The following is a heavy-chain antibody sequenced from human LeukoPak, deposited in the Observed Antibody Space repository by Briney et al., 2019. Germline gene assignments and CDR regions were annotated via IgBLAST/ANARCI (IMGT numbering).Heavy chain of an antibody. V-gene: IGHV4-4*02. CDR1: GGSISSSNW. D-gene: IGHD3-10*01. CDR2: IYHSGST. J-gene: IGHJ4*02. Sequence: SETLSLTCAVSGGSISSSNWWSWVRQPPGKGLEWIGEIYHSGSTNYNPSLRSRVTMSLDTSKNQFSLKLSSVTAADTAVYYCARRTYYYGSGIDYWGQGTLVTVSS. CDR3: ARRTYYYGSGIDY.